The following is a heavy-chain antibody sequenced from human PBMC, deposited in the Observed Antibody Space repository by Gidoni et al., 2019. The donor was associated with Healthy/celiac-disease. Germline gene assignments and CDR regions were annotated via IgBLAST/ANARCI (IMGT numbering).Heavy chain of an antibody. J-gene: IGHJ6*02. D-gene: IGHD6-13*01. Sequence: EVQLLESGGGLVQPGGSLRLSCAASGFTFSSYAMSWVRQAPGKGLEWVSAISGSGGSTYYADSVTGRFTISRDNSKNTLYLQMNSLRAEDTAVYYCAKEAAAAGTMVYYYYGMDVWGQGTTVTVSS. CDR3: AKEAAAAGTMVYYYYGMDV. CDR1: GFTFSSYA. CDR2: ISGSGGST. V-gene: IGHV3-23*01.